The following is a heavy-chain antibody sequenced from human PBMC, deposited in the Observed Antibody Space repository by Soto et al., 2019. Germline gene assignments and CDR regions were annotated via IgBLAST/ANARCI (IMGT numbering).Heavy chain of an antibody. V-gene: IGHV3-23*01. CDR3: ARTTTTNSRDY. CDR1: GFTFSSYD. Sequence: EVQLLESGGGLVQPGGSLGLSCAASGFTFSSYDMSWVRQAPGKGLEYVSSISVTGSGTYYADSVKGRFTISRDNSKNTLYLQMNSLRVEDTAVYYCARTTTTNSRDYWGQVTLVTVS. J-gene: IGHJ4*02. CDR2: ISVTGSGT. D-gene: IGHD4-17*01.